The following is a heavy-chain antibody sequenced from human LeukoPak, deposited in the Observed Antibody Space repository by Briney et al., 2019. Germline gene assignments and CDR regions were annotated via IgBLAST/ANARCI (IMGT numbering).Heavy chain of an antibody. D-gene: IGHD2-21*02. V-gene: IGHV1-18*04. CDR3: ARDAYCGGDCYWYFDY. CDR2: ISAYNGNT. Sequence: GASVKVSCKASGYTFTGYYMHWVRQAPGQGLEWMGWISAYNGNTNYAQKLQGRVTMTTDTSTSTAYMELRSLRSDDTAVYYCARDAYCGGDCYWYFDYWGQGTLVTVSS. J-gene: IGHJ4*02. CDR1: GYTFTGYY.